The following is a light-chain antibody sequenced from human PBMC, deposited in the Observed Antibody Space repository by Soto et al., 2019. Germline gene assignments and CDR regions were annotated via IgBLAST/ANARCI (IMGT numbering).Light chain of an antibody. J-gene: IGKJ1*01. CDR2: GAS. Sequence: EIVLTQSPGTLSLSPGETAALSCRASQSLSSSYLAWYQQKPGQAPRLLIHGASSRATGIPRRFSGSGSGTDFTLTISRLQPEDFAVYYCQMYDSSPPGTFGQGTKVDIK. CDR1: QSLSSSY. CDR3: QMYDSSPPGT. V-gene: IGKV3-20*01.